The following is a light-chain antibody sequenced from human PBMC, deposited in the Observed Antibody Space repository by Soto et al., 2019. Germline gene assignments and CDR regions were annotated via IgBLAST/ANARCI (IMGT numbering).Light chain of an antibody. Sequence: DIQMTQSPSSLSASVGDRVTITCRASQSISSYLNWYQQKPGKAPKLLIYAASSLQSGVPPRFSGSGSGTDFTLTISSLQPEDFATYYCQQSYSTPVAFGPGTTVDIK. CDR3: QQSYSTPVA. CDR2: AAS. V-gene: IGKV1-39*01. CDR1: QSISSY. J-gene: IGKJ3*01.